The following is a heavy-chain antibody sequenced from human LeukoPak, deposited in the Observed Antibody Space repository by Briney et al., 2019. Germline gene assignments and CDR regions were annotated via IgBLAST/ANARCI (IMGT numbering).Heavy chain of an antibody. CDR2: MYYTWST. CDR3: ARRYSYSSLPDY. D-gene: IGHD6-19*01. Sequence: SQTLSLTCTVSGASIIRSDYYSGWLRQSPGKGLEWIGSMYYTWSTHYNPSLKSRVTISVDTSKNQFYLNLTSVTAAHTAVYYCARRYSYSSLPDYWGPGTLVTVSS. CDR1: GASIIRSDYY. V-gene: IGHV4-39*01. J-gene: IGHJ4*02.